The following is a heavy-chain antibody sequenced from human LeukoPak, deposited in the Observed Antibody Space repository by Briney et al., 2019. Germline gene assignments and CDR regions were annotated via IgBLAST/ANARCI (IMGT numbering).Heavy chain of an antibody. CDR1: GFTVSSNY. D-gene: IGHD1-26*01. CDR2: IWNDGSNK. J-gene: IGHJ4*02. CDR3: ARASGSYDY. V-gene: IGHV3-33*08. Sequence: PGGSLRLSCAASGFTVSSNYMSWVRQAPGKGLEWVAVIWNDGSNKYYADSVKGRFTISRDNSKNTLFLQMNSLRAEDTAVYYCARASGSYDYWGQGTLVTVSS.